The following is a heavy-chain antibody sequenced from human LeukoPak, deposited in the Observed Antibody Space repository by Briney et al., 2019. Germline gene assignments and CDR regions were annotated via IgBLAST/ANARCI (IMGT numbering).Heavy chain of an antibody. V-gene: IGHV3-7*03. Sequence: GGSLRLSCAASGFTFSSYWMSWVRQAPGKGLEWVANIKQDGSEKYYVGSVKGRFTISRDNAKNSLYLQMNSLRAEDTAVYYCARGGYDYVWGSYRYRYGMDVWGKGTTVTVSS. CDR1: GFTFSSYW. CDR3: ARGGYDYVWGSYRYRYGMDV. CDR2: IKQDGSEK. J-gene: IGHJ6*04. D-gene: IGHD3-16*02.